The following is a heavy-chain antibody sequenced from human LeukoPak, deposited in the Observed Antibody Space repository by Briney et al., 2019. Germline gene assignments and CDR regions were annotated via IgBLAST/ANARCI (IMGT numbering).Heavy chain of an antibody. CDR1: GYTFAGYY. J-gene: IGHJ4*02. D-gene: IGHD2-2*01. CDR3: ARIFCSSTSCYYFDH. V-gene: IGHV1-2*02. CDR2: INVNSGGT. Sequence: VASVKVSCKASGYTFAGYYMHWVRQAPGQGLEWMGWINVNSGGTNYAQKFRGRVTMTRDTSISTAHMELSRLRSDDTAVYYCARIFCSSTSCYYFDHWGQGTLVTVSS.